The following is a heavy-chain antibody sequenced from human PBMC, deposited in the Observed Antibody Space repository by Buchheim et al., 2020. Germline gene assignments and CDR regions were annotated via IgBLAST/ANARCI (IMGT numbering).Heavy chain of an antibody. V-gene: IGHV3-30*18. J-gene: IGHJ4*02. CDR1: GFTFSSYG. Sequence: QVQLVESGGGVVQPGRSLRLSCAASGFTFSSYGMHWVRQAPGKGLEWVAVISYDGSNKYYADSVKGRFTISRDNSKNTLYLQMNSLRAEDTAVYYCAKSLRIAVAGYYFDYWGQGTL. CDR3: AKSLRIAVAGYYFDY. CDR2: ISYDGSNK. D-gene: IGHD6-19*01.